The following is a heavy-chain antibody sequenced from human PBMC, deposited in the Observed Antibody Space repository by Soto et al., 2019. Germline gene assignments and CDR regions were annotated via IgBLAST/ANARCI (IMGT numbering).Heavy chain of an antibody. CDR2: ISGSGGST. V-gene: IGHV3-23*01. Sequence: PGGSLRLSCAASGFTFSSYAMSWVRQAPGKGLEWVSTISGSGGSTYYADSVKGRFTISRDNSKNTLYLQMNSLRAEDTAVYYCAKTAAMEYYYYGMDVWGQGTTVTVSS. D-gene: IGHD2-2*01. CDR3: AKTAAMEYYYYGMDV. CDR1: GFTFSSYA. J-gene: IGHJ6*02.